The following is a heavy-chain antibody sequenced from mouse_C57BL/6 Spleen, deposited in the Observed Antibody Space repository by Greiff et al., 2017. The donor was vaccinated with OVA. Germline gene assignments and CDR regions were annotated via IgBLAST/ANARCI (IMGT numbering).Heavy chain of an antibody. V-gene: IGHV1-82*01. D-gene: IGHD2-4*01. J-gene: IGHJ4*01. CDR2: IYPGDGDT. Sequence: VQLQQSGPELVKPGASVKISCKASGYAFSSSWMNWVKQRPGKGLEWIGRIYPGDGDTNYNGKFKGKATLTADKSSITASMQLSSLTSEDSAVYFCARDGGLRGDAMDYWGQGTSVTVSS. CDR1: GYAFSSSW. CDR3: ARDGGLRGDAMDY.